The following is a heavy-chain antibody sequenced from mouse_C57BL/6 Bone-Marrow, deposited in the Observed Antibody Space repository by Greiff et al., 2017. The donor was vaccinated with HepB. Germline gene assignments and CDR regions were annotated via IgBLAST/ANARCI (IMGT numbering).Heavy chain of an antibody. V-gene: IGHV14-4*01. CDR1: GFNIKDDY. D-gene: IGHD1-1*01. Sequence: EVKLVESGAELVRPGASVKLSCTASGFNIKDDYMHWVKQRPEQGLEWIGWIDPENGDTEYASKFQGKATITADTSSNTAYLQLSSLTSEDTAVYYCTGSSYDWYFDVWGTGTTVTVSS. CDR2: IDPENGDT. CDR3: TGSSYDWYFDV. J-gene: IGHJ1*03.